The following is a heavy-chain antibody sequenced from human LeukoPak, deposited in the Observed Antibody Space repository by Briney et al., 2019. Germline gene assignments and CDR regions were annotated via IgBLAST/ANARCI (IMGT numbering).Heavy chain of an antibody. CDR2: IIPILGIA. Sequence: SVKVSCKASGGTFSSYAISWVRQAPGQGLEWMGRIIPILGIANYAQKFQGRATITADKSTSTAYMELSSLRSEDTAVYYCARDRIAGAGTSHAFDIWGQGTMVTVSS. V-gene: IGHV1-69*04. D-gene: IGHD6-13*01. CDR1: GGTFSSYA. J-gene: IGHJ3*02. CDR3: ARDRIAGAGTSHAFDI.